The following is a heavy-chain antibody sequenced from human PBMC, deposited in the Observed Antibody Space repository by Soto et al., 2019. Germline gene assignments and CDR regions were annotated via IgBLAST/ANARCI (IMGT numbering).Heavy chain of an antibody. CDR3: ARDLGYYDSSGRRSAFVI. J-gene: IGHJ3*02. D-gene: IGHD3-22*01. V-gene: IGHV3-21*01. CDR1: GFTFSSYS. CDR2: ISSSSSYI. Sequence: PGGSLRLSCAASGFTFSSYSMNWVRQAPGKGLEWVSSISSSSSYIYYADSVKGRFTISRDNAKNSLYLQMNSLRAEDTAVYYCARDLGYYDSSGRRSAFVIWGQGTMVTVSS.